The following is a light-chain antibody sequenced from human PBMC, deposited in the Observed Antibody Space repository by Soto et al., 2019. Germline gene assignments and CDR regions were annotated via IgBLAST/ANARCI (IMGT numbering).Light chain of an antibody. CDR2: AAT. J-gene: IGKJ4*01. CDR1: QDISDW. CDR3: QQGHTFPLT. Sequence: DIQMTQSPSSVSASVGDRVTITCLASQDISDWLAWHQQKPGEAPKLLIYAATTLHSGVPSRFSGSGSGTDFTLTISSLQPEDFATYYCQQGHTFPLTFGGGTKVQIK. V-gene: IGKV1-12*01.